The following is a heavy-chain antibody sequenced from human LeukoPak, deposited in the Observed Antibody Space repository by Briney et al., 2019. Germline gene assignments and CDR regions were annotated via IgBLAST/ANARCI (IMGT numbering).Heavy chain of an antibody. Sequence: GGSLRLSCAASGSTFSSYGMHWVRQAPGKGLEWVAVISYDGSNKYYADSVKGRFTISRDNSKNTLYLQMNSLRAEDTAVYYCAKALAEYSSGWYGGYYWGQGTLVTVSS. V-gene: IGHV3-30*18. CDR1: GSTFSSYG. CDR2: ISYDGSNK. CDR3: AKALAEYSSGWYGGYY. J-gene: IGHJ4*02. D-gene: IGHD6-19*01.